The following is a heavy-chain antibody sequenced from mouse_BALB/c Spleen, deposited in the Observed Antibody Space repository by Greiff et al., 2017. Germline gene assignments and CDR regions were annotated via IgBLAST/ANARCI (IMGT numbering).Heavy chain of an antibody. J-gene: IGHJ4*01. V-gene: IGHV1S22*01. CDR3: TREQANAMDY. D-gene: IGHD3-2*02. CDR2: IYPGSGST. Sequence: LQQPGSGLVRPGASVKLSCKASGYTFTSYWMHWVKQRPGQGLEWIGNIYPGSGSTNYDEKFKSKATLTVDTSSSTAYMQLSSLTSEDSAVYYCTREQANAMDYWGQGTSVTVSS. CDR1: GYTFTSYW.